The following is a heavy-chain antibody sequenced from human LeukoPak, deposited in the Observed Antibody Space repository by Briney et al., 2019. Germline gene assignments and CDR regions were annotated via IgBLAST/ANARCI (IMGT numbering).Heavy chain of an antibody. V-gene: IGHV1-69*06. CDR1: GGTFSSYA. D-gene: IGHD4-17*01. Sequence: SVKVSCKASGGTFSSYAISWVRQAPGQGLEWMGGIIPIFGTANYAQKFQGRVTITADKSMSTAYMELSSLRSEDTAVYYCARGGHYGDYSFDYWGQGTLVTVSS. CDR2: IIPIFGTA. J-gene: IGHJ4*02. CDR3: ARGGHYGDYSFDY.